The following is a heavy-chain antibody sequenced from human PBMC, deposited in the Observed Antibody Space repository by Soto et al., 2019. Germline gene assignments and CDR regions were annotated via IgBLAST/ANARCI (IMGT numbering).Heavy chain of an antibody. CDR1: GYTFTSYD. CDR3: ARPRSGYGVNYYYYMDV. CDR2: MNPNSGNT. Sequence: ASVKVSCKASGYTFTSYDINWVRQATGQGLEWMGWMNPNSGNTGYAQKFQGRVTMTRNTSISTAYMELSSLGSEDTAVYYCARPRSGYGVNYYYYMDVWGKGTTVTVSS. J-gene: IGHJ6*03. D-gene: IGHD3-10*01. V-gene: IGHV1-8*01.